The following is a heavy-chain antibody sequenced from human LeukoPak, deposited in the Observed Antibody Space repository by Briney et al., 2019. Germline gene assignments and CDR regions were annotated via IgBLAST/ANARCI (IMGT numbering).Heavy chain of an antibody. CDR3: AKGGLVHPLHI. V-gene: IGHV3-7*01. CDR2: IKQDGSEK. Sequence: GGSLRLSCAASTFSFSDFWMSWVRQAPGKGLEWVGNIKQDGSEKNYVDSVKGRFTISRDNAKKLLYLQMDSLRAEDTALYYCAKGGLVHPLHIWGQGTMVTVSS. CDR1: TFSFSDFW. J-gene: IGHJ3*02. D-gene: IGHD3/OR15-3a*01.